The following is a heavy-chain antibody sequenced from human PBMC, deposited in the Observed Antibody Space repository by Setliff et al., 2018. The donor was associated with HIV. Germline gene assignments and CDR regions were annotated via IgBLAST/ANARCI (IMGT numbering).Heavy chain of an antibody. CDR3: ARGIYTGYDHFDY. Sequence: PGGSLRLSCAASGFTFSDYSMSWVRQAPGKGLEWVSYISSSSTIYYADSVKGRFTISRDNAKNSLYLQMNSLRAEDTAVYYCARGIYTGYDHFDYWGQGTLDTVSS. V-gene: IGHV3-48*01. J-gene: IGHJ4*02. CDR2: ISSSSTI. CDR1: GFTFSDYS. D-gene: IGHD5-12*01.